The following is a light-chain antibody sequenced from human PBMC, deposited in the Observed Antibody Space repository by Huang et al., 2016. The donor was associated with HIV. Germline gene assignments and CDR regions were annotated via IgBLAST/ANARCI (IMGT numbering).Light chain of an antibody. V-gene: IGKV4-1*01. CDR2: GAA. CDR3: QQYYNTPFT. CDR1: QSLLYRSNNKNY. Sequence: DIVMIQSPDSLAVSLGGRAALNCKSSQSLLYRSNNKNYLTWYQKNPGQPPRLLIYGAATRESGVPARFSSSGSRTDFTLTISSLQAADVAVYYCQQYYNTPFTFGPGTKVDIK. J-gene: IGKJ3*01.